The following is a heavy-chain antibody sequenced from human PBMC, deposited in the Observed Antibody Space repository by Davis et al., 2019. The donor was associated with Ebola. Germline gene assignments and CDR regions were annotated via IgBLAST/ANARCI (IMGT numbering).Heavy chain of an antibody. CDR1: GDSVPGKNGA. D-gene: IGHD7-27*01. CDR2: TYYTSKWHN. J-gene: IGHJ3*02. CDR3: ARVNWGDGKAFDI. V-gene: IGHV6-1*01. Sequence: HSLTPSLSPAISGDSVPGKNGAWTWLRQSPTRGPEWRGRTYYTSKWHNDYGESVKSRISINPDTSKNQFSLQLDSVTPEDTAIYYCARVNWGDGKAFDIWGQGSMVTVSS.